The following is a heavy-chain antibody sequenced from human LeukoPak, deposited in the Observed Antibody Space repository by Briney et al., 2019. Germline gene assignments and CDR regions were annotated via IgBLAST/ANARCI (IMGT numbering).Heavy chain of an antibody. CDR3: ARGYYDSSGYYPEHQH. Sequence: GASVKVSCKASGGTFSSYAISWVRQAPGQGLEWMGRIIPILAISNYGQKFQGRVTITADKSTSTAYMELSSLRSEDTAVYYCARGYYDSSGYYPEHQHWGQGTLVTVSS. J-gene: IGHJ1*01. V-gene: IGHV1-69*04. D-gene: IGHD3-22*01. CDR1: GGTFSSYA. CDR2: IIPILAIS.